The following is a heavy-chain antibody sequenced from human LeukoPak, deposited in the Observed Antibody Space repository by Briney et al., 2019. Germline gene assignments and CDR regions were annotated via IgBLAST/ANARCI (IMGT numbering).Heavy chain of an antibody. CDR2: MNPNSGNT. CDR1: GYTFTSYD. Sequence: ASVKVSCKASGYTFTSYDINWVRQAPGQGLEWMGWMNPNSGNTGYAQKFQGRVTMTRNTSISTAYMELSSLRSEDTAVYYCARDSYDSSGYFNSHSNWFDPWGQGTLVTVSS. J-gene: IGHJ5*02. CDR3: ARDSYDSSGYFNSHSNWFDP. D-gene: IGHD3-22*01. V-gene: IGHV1-8*01.